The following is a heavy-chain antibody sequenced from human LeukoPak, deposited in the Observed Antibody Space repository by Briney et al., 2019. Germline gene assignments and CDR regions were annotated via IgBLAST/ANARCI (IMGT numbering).Heavy chain of an antibody. J-gene: IGHJ4*02. CDR3: ASESPAAIPPRSDY. CDR2: IIPIFGTA. CDR1: GGTFSSYA. Sequence: GASVKVSXKASGGTFSSYAISWVRQAPGQGLEWMGGIIPIFGTANYAQKFQGRVTITADESTSTAYMELSSLRSEDTAVYYCASESPAAIPPRSDYWGQGTLVTVSS. V-gene: IGHV1-69*01. D-gene: IGHD2-2*02.